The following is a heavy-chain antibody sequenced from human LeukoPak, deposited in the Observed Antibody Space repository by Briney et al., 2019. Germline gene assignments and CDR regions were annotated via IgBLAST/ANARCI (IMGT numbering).Heavy chain of an antibody. V-gene: IGHV3-7*01. CDR3: AKDLRVGALPDY. Sequence: GGSLRLSCAASGFTFSDCWMSWVRQAPGKGLEWVANIKQDGSEKYYVDSVKGRFIISRDNAKNSLYLQMNSLRAEDTAVYYCAKDLRVGALPDYWGQGTLVTVSS. CDR2: IKQDGSEK. J-gene: IGHJ4*02. D-gene: IGHD1-26*01. CDR1: GFTFSDCW.